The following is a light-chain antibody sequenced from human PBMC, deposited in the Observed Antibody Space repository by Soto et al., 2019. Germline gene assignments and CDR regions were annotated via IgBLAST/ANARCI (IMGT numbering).Light chain of an antibody. CDR3: QRRSNWSPEP. J-gene: IGKJ1*01. CDR1: QSVSSY. Sequence: EIVLTQSPATLSLSPGERATLSCRASQSVSSYLAWYQQKPGQAPRLLIHDASNRATGIPARFSGSGSGTDFTLTISTLEPEDFAVCYCQRRSNWSPEPFGQGTMGEIE. V-gene: IGKV3-11*01. CDR2: DAS.